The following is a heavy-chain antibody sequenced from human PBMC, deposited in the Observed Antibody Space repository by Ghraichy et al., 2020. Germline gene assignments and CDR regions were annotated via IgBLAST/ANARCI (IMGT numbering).Heavy chain of an antibody. CDR3: ARFDYGSDSYYNDY. CDR1: GFMISAHY. D-gene: IGHD3-10*01. V-gene: IGHV3-7*01. CDR2: IKFDGSMQ. J-gene: IGHJ4*02. Sequence: GESLNISCAASGFMISAHYMTWVRQAPGKGPEWVANIKFDGSMQAYADSVKGRFTISRDNAKNSVYLQMNSLRAEDTAVYYCARFDYGSDSYYNDYWGQGTLVTVSS.